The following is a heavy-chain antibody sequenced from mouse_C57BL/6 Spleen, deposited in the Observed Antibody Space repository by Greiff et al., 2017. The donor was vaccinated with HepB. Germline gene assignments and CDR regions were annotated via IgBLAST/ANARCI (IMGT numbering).Heavy chain of an antibody. Sequence: QVQLKESGAELARPGASVKLSCKASGYTFTSYGISWVKQRTGQGLEWIGEIYPRSGNTYYNEKFKGKATLTADKSSSTAYMELRSLTSEDSAVYFCARGEITTGVAYWGQGTLVTVSA. CDR3: ARGEITTGVAY. CDR2: IYPRSGNT. J-gene: IGHJ3*01. V-gene: IGHV1-81*01. CDR1: GYTFTSYG. D-gene: IGHD1-1*01.